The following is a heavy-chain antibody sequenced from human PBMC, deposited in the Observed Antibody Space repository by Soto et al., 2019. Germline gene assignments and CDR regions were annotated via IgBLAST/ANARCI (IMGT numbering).Heavy chain of an antibody. CDR1: GFTFSSYS. CDR2: ISSSSSVI. V-gene: IGHV3-48*02. CDR3: ARASRGGYGEYEMGY. Sequence: GGSLRLSCAASGFTFSSYSMNWVRQAPGKGLEWVSYISSSSSVIHYADSVKGRFTISRDNIENSLYLQMNRLRDEDTAVYYCARASRGGYGEYEMGYWGQGTLVTVSS. D-gene: IGHD4-17*01. J-gene: IGHJ4*02.